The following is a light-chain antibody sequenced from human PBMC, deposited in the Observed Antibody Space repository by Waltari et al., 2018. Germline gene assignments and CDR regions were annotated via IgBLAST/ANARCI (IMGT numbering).Light chain of an antibody. V-gene: IGKV3-11*01. Sequence: VLTQTPVTLSLSAGERASLSCRASESVDIYLAWYQQIPGQPPPLLSYDTPNRAACVPGRCGGSRYGTDCTLTITSLKAEDLAVYFCQQDSILHLTIGGGTRVGIK. J-gene: IGKJ4*01. CDR2: DTP. CDR1: ESVDIY. CDR3: QQDSILHLT.